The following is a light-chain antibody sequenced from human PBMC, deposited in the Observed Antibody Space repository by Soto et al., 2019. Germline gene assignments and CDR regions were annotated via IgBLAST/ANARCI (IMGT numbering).Light chain of an antibody. CDR3: SSYTSTSTWV. CDR2: DVS. J-gene: IGLJ3*02. Sequence: QSALTQPASVSGSPGQSITISCTGTSGDVGGYNYVSWYQRHPGKAPKLMIYDVSDRPSGVSNRFSGSKSGNTASLTISGLQAEDEADYYCSSYTSTSTWVFGGVTKLTVL. V-gene: IGLV2-14*03. CDR1: SGDVGGYNY.